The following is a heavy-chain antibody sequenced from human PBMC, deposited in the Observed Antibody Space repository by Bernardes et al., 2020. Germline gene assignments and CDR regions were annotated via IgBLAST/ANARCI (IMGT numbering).Heavy chain of an antibody. V-gene: IGHV1-58*01. CDR3: AAPRPVLWFGELDWSWYFDL. CDR1: GFTFTSSA. Sequence: SVKVSCKASGFTFTSSAVQWVRQARGQRLEWIGWIVVGSGNTNYAQKFQERVTITRDMSTSTAYMELSSLRSEDTAVYYCAAPRPVLWFGELDWSWYFDLWGRGTLVTVSS. CDR2: IVVGSGNT. D-gene: IGHD3-10*01. J-gene: IGHJ2*01.